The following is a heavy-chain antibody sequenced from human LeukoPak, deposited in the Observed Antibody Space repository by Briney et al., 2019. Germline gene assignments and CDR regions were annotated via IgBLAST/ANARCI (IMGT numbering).Heavy chain of an antibody. CDR3: ARGPDHNSGSLHFDY. V-gene: IGHV4-61*02. Sequence: PSQTLSLTCTVSGGSISSGSYYWSWIRQPAGKGLEWIGRIYTSGSTNYNPSLKSRVTISVDTSKNQFSLKLSSVTAADTAVYYCARGPDHNSGSLHFDYWGQGTLITVSS. J-gene: IGHJ4*02. CDR1: GGSISSGSYY. CDR2: IYTSGST. D-gene: IGHD1-26*01.